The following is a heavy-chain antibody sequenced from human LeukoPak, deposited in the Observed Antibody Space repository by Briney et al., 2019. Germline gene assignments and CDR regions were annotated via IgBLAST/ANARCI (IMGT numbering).Heavy chain of an antibody. CDR1: GFTFSSYG. J-gene: IGHJ4*02. V-gene: IGHV3-33*01. CDR2: IWYDGSNK. Sequence: GGSLRLSCAASGFTFSSYGMHWVRQAPGKGLEWVAVIWYDGSNKYYADSVKGRFTISRDNSKNTLYLQMNSLRAEDTAVYYCARGMNPGYFDYWGQGTQVTVSS. D-gene: IGHD1-14*01. CDR3: ARGMNPGYFDY.